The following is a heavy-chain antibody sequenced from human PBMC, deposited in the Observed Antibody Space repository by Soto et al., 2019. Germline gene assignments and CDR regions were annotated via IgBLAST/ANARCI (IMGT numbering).Heavy chain of an antibody. Sequence: SETLSLTCTVSGGSISSSSYYWGWIRQPPGKGLEWIGSIYYSGSTYYNPSLKSRVTISVDTSKNQFSLKLSSVTAADTAVYYRARPVAGVAVYWGQGTLVTVSS. V-gene: IGHV4-39*01. CDR1: GGSISSSSYY. CDR3: ARPVAGVAVY. J-gene: IGHJ4*02. CDR2: IYYSGST. D-gene: IGHD2-15*01.